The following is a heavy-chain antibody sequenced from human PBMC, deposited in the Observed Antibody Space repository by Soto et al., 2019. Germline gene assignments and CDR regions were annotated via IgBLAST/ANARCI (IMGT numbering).Heavy chain of an antibody. CDR1: GFNFSSYA. CDR3: AKGVPKCQVVPAAWVRY. V-gene: IGHV3-23*01. J-gene: IGHJ4*02. D-gene: IGHD2-2*01. CDR2: ISGSGGST. Sequence: EVQLLESGGGLVQPGGSLRLSCAASGFNFSSYAMSWVRQAPGKGLEWVSAISGSGGSTYYADSVKGRFTISRDNSKNTLNLQMNSRRAEDTAVYYCAKGVPKCQVVPAAWVRYWGQGTLVTVSS.